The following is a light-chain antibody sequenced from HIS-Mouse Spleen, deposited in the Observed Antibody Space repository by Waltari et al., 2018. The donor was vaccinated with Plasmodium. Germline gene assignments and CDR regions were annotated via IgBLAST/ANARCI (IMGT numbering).Light chain of an antibody. CDR2: QAS. Sequence: SYELTQPPSVSVSPGQTASITCSGDKLGDTYACWYQQKPGQSPVLVIYQASKRPSGIPERFSGSNSGNTATLTISGTQAMDEADYYCQAWDSSTDYVFGTGTKVTVL. CDR1: KLGDTY. CDR3: QAWDSSTDYV. V-gene: IGLV3-1*01. J-gene: IGLJ1*01.